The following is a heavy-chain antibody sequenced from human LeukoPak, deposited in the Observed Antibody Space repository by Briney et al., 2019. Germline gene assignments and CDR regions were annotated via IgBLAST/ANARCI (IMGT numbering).Heavy chain of an antibody. CDR1: GNSLSELS. D-gene: IGHD3-3*01. CDR3: TTRSGDFWSGLVN. V-gene: IGHV1-24*01. Sequence: ASVTVSCKVSGNSLSELSIQGVRQAPGKGLECMGGFDPEEAKMVYAQNFQGRVTMTEDTSTQTAYMELSGLTSDDTAVYYCTTRSGDFWSGLVNWGQGTLVTVSS. J-gene: IGHJ4*02. CDR2: FDPEEAKM.